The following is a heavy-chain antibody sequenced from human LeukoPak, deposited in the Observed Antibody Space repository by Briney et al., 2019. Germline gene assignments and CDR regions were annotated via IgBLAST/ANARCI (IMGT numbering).Heavy chain of an antibody. CDR2: IHYSGST. CDR3: ARLVGATKNFDY. Sequence: SETLSLTCTVSGGSISSYYWSWIRQPPGKGLEWIGYIHYSGSTNYNPSLKSRVTISIDTFKNQFSLKLNSVTAADTAVYYCARLVGATKNFDYWGQGTLVTVSS. J-gene: IGHJ4*02. D-gene: IGHD1-26*01. V-gene: IGHV4-59*01. CDR1: GGSISSYY.